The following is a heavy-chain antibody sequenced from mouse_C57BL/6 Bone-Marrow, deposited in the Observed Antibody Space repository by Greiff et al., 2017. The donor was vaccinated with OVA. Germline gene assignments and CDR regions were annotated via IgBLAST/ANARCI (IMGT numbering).Heavy chain of an antibody. CDR2: ISYDGSN. D-gene: IGHD2-2*01. CDR3: AREGGYPDY. Sequence: ESGPGLVKPSQSLSLTCSVTGYSITSGYYWNWIRQFPGNKLEWMGYISYDGSNNYNPSLKNRISITRDTSKNQFFLKLNSVTTEDTATYYCAREGGYPDYWGQGTTLTVSS. V-gene: IGHV3-6*01. J-gene: IGHJ2*01. CDR1: GYSITSGYY.